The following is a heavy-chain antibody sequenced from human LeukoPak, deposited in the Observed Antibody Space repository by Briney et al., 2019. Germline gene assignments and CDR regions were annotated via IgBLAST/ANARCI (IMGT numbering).Heavy chain of an antibody. J-gene: IGHJ3*01. CDR3: TTAGLAGYYDSTRYYHVRS. CDR1: GFTFSNAW. Sequence: GGSLRLSCAASGFTFSNAWMSWVRQAPGKGLEWVGRIKSKTDGGTTENSAPVKGRFTISRDDSKNTLYLQMNSLKTEDTAVYYCTTAGLAGYYDSTRYYHVRSWGQGTMVTVSS. D-gene: IGHD3-22*01. CDR2: IKSKTDGGTT. V-gene: IGHV3-15*01.